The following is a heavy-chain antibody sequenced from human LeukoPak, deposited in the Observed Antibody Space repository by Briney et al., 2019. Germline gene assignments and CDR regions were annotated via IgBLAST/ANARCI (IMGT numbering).Heavy chain of an antibody. V-gene: IGHV4-38-2*02. CDR1: GYSISSGYY. CDR2: IYHSGST. J-gene: IGHJ4*02. Sequence: SETLSLTCTVSGYSISSGYYWGWIRQPPGKGLEWIGSIYHSGSTYYNPSLKSRVTISVDTSKNQFSLKLSSVTAADTAVYYCARGKDVLLWFRMYYFDYWGQGTLVTVSS. CDR3: ARGKDVLLWFRMYYFDY. D-gene: IGHD3-10*01.